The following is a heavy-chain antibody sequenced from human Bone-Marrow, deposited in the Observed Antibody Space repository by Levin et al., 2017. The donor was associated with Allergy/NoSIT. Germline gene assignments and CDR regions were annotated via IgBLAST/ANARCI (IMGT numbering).Heavy chain of an antibody. J-gene: IGHJ5*02. V-gene: IGHV2-5*01. CDR1: GFSLSTSGV. Sequence: SGPTLVKPTQTLTLTCTFSGFSLSTSGVGWIRQPPGKALEWLAVIYGNDDTRYSPSLKNRLTITKDTSKNQVVLTVTDMAPVDTATYYCAHRAKFCTGGSCHNWFDPWGQGTLVTVSS. D-gene: IGHD2-15*01. CDR3: AHRAKFCTGGSCHNWFDP. CDR2: IYGNDDT.